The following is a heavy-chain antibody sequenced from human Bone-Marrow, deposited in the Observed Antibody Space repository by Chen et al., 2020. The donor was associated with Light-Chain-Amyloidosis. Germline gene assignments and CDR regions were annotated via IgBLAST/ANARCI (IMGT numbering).Heavy chain of an antibody. CDR1: GYNFTDYD. D-gene: IGHD3-16*02. CDR2: MNPSKGNR. CDR3: SGGPLRDYIWGGFRDTWFDP. Sequence: QVQLVQSGAEVKKPGASVRVSCKASGYNFTDYDINWVRQAPGQGLEWMGWMNPSKGNRGYAQTFQGRVSMTRDISINTAYMELSRLRSEDTGVYYCSGGPLRDYIWGGFRDTWFDPWGQGTLVIVSS. V-gene: IGHV1-8*01. J-gene: IGHJ5*02.